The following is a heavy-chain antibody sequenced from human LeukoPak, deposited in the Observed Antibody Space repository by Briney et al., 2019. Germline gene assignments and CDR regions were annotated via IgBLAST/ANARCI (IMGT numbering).Heavy chain of an antibody. V-gene: IGHV1-2*02. Sequence: ASVKVSCKASEYTFTGYYMHWVRQAPGQGLEWMGWINPNSGDTNYSQKFQGRVTMTSDTSISTAYMELSGLRSDDTAVYYCARGRGIVAAGVDFWGQGTLVTVSS. CDR3: ARGRGIVAAGVDF. CDR2: INPNSGDT. D-gene: IGHD6-13*01. CDR1: EYTFTGYY. J-gene: IGHJ4*02.